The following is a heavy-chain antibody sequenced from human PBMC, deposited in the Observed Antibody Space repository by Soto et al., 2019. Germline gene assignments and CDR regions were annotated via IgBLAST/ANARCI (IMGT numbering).Heavy chain of an antibody. CDR2: INPNSGGT. J-gene: IGHJ6*03. Sequence: QVQLVQSGAGVKKPGASVKVSCRASGYSFTGYYMHWVRQAPGQGREWMGWINPNSGGTNYAQKFQGWVTMTRDTTNSTADMELSRLRSDDTAVYYCARGGYSSASTYYYYYVDGWGKGTTVTVSS. V-gene: IGHV1-2*04. CDR1: GYSFTGYY. D-gene: IGHD6-25*01. CDR3: ARGGYSSASTYYYYYVDG.